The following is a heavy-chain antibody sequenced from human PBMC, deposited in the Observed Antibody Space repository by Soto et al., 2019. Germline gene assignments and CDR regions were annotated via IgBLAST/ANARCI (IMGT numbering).Heavy chain of an antibody. D-gene: IGHD3-3*01. CDR3: ARPRFLEWLFGYYFDY. CDR1: GFTFSSYA. CDR2: ISYDGSNK. Sequence: GGSLRLSCAASGFTFSSYAMHWVRQAPGKGLEWVAVISYDGSNKYYADSVKGRFTISRDNSKNTLYLQMNSLRAEDTAVYYCARPRFLEWLFGYYFDYWGQGTLVTVSS. V-gene: IGHV3-30-3*01. J-gene: IGHJ4*02.